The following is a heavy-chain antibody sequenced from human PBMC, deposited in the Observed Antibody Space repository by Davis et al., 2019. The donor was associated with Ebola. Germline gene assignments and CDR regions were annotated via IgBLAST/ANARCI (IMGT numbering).Heavy chain of an antibody. CDR1: GIPFSNYW. J-gene: IGHJ4*02. CDR3: ARDRFFAFDF. V-gene: IGHV3-74*01. D-gene: IGHD3/OR15-3a*01. CDR2: INPDGRGT. Sequence: PGGSLRLSCAASGIPFSNYWMSWVRQVSRKGLVWVSRINPDGRGTFYADTVKGRFTVSRDNAKNSVFLQMSSLRDEDSAVYYCARDRFFAFDFWSQGVHVSVSS.